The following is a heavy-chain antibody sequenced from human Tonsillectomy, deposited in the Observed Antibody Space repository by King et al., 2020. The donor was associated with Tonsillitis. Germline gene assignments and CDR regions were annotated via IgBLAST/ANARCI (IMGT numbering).Heavy chain of an antibody. V-gene: IGHV3-30*04. D-gene: IGHD3-22*01. CDR3: ARDVYSYDSGGYYYFYYHHGMDV. Sequence: VQLVESGGGVVQPGRSLRLSCAASGFTFSNYAIHWVRQAPGKGLEWVTFISYDGGNKYYADSVKGRFTISRDNSKSTLYLQMNSLRAEDTAVYYCARDVYSYDSGGYYYFYYHHGMDVWGQGTTVTVSS. J-gene: IGHJ6*02. CDR1: GFTFSNYA. CDR2: ISYDGGNK.